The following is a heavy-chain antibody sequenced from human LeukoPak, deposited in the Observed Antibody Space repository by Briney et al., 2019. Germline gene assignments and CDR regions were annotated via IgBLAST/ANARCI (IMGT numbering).Heavy chain of an antibody. J-gene: IGHJ6*02. CDR3: ARGATSMVRGVIEDYYGMDV. D-gene: IGHD3-10*01. CDR2: ISYDGSNK. Sequence: PGRSLRLSCAASGFTFSSYGMHWVRQAPGKGLEWVAVISYDGSNKYYADSVKGRFTISRDNSKNTLYLQMNSLRSDDTAVYYCARGATSMVRGVIEDYYGMDVWGQGTTVTVSS. CDR1: GFTFSSYG. V-gene: IGHV3-30*03.